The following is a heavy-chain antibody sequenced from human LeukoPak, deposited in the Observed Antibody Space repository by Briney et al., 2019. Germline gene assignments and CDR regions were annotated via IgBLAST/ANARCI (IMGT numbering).Heavy chain of an antibody. Sequence: GGSLRLSCAASGFTFSTYIMSWFRQAPGKGLEWVGFIRSKGSGGTIEYAASVKGRFTLSRDDSKSIVSLQMNSLQSEDTAVYYCVKGRTRADSWGQGTLVTVSS. J-gene: IGHJ4*02. CDR3: VKGRTRADS. CDR2: IRSKGSGGTI. V-gene: IGHV3-49*03. CDR1: GFTFSTYI. D-gene: IGHD3-3*01.